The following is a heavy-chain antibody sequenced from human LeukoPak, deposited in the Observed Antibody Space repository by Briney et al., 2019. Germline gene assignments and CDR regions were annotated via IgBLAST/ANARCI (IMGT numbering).Heavy chain of an antibody. V-gene: IGHV3-21*01. CDR1: GFTFSS. J-gene: IGHJ4*02. CDR3: AKDWIGYCSATSCYMIDY. Sequence: GGSLRLSCAASGFTFSSMNWVRQAPGERLEWVSSISSRSSYIYYADSVKGRFTISRDDAKNSLFLQMNSLRAEDTAVYYCAKDWIGYCSATSCYMIDYWGQGTLVTVSS. D-gene: IGHD2-2*02. CDR2: ISSRSSYI.